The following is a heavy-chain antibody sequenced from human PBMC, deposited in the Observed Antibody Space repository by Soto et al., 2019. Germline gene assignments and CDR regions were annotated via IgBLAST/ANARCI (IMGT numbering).Heavy chain of an antibody. Sequence: PGGSLRLSCAASGFTFSSYGMHWVRQAPGKGLEWVAVISYDGSNKYYADSVKGRFTISRDNSKNTLYLQMNSLRAEDTAVYYCAKGRYSSGWPINTPGPYWGQGTLVTVSS. CDR3: AKGRYSSGWPINTPGPY. CDR2: ISYDGSNK. J-gene: IGHJ4*02. D-gene: IGHD6-19*01. CDR1: GFTFSSYG. V-gene: IGHV3-30*18.